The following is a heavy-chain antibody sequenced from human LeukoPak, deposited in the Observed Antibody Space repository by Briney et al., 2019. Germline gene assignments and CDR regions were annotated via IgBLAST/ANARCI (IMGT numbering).Heavy chain of an antibody. D-gene: IGHD5-12*01. V-gene: IGHV4-61*01. J-gene: IGHJ4*02. CDR2: SYYIGST. CDR3: AGAGIVATATNFDY. Sequence: SETLSLTCSVSGGSVSSGSYYWSWIRQPPGKGLEWIGYSYYIGSTKYNPSLKSRVTISVDTSKNQFSLKVSSVTAADTAVYYCAGAGIVATATNFDYWGQGTLVTVSS. CDR1: GGSVSSGSYY.